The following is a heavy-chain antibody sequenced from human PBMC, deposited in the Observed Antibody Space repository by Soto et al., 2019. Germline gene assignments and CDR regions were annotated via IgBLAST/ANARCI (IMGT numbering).Heavy chain of an antibody. V-gene: IGHV4-30-2*01. CDR2: IYHSGST. D-gene: IGHD6-19*01. CDR1: GGSISSGGYS. Sequence: SETLSLTCAVSGGSISSGGYSWSWIRQPPGKGLEWIGYIYHSGSTYYNPSLKSRVTISVDRSKNQFSLKLSSVTAADTAVYYCARRSIAVAGHNWFDPWGQGTLVTVSS. CDR3: ARRSIAVAGHNWFDP. J-gene: IGHJ5*02.